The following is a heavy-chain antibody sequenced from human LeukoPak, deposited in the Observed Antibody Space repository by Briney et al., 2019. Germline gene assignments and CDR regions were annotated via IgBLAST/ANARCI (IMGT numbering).Heavy chain of an antibody. CDR2: ISGSGGST. D-gene: IGHD3-22*01. CDR3: ARDSYYYDSSGPQG. J-gene: IGHJ4*02. CDR1: GFTFSSYA. V-gene: IGHV3-23*01. Sequence: GGSLRLSCAASGFTFSSYAMSWVRQAPGKGLEWVSAISGSGGSTYYADSVKGRFTISRDNSKNTLYLQMNSLRAGDTAVYYCARDSYYYDSSGPQGWGQGTLVTVSS.